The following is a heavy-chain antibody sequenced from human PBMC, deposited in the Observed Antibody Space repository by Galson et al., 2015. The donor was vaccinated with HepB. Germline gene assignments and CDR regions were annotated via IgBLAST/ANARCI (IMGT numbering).Heavy chain of an antibody. CDR2: IIPILGIA. D-gene: IGHD6-6*01. J-gene: IGHJ4*02. CDR3: ARATPYSSSSASYLDY. V-gene: IGHV1-69*02. Sequence: SVKVSCKASGGTFSSYTISWVRQAPGQGLEWMGRIIPILGIANYAQKFQGRVTITADKSTSTAYMELSSLRSEDTAAYYCARATPYSSSSASYLDYWGQGTLVTVSS. CDR1: GGTFSSYT.